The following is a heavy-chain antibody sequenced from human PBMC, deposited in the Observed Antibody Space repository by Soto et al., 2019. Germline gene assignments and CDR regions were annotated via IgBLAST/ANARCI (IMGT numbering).Heavy chain of an antibody. CDR2: IYWDDDK. V-gene: IGHV2-5*02. CDR3: APSTYSSSWYGDAFDI. Sequence: QITLKESGPTLVKPTQTLTLTCTFSGFSLSTRRVGVGWIRQPPGKALEWLALIYWDDDKRYSPSLKSRLTITKDTSKNQVVLTMTNMGPVDTATYYCAPSTYSSSWYGDAFDIWGQGTMVTVSS. D-gene: IGHD6-13*01. J-gene: IGHJ3*02. CDR1: GFSLSTRRVG.